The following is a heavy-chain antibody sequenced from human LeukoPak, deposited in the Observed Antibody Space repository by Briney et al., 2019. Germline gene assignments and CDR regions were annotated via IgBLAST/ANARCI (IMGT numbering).Heavy chain of an antibody. CDR1: GGSISSGDYY. D-gene: IGHD3-10*01. CDR2: IYYSGST. V-gene: IGHV4-30-4*08. J-gene: IGHJ5*02. Sequence: SETLSLTCTVSGGSISSGDYYWSWIRQPPGKGLEWIGYIYYSGSTYYNPSLKSRVTISVDTSKNQFSLKLSSVTAADTAVYYCARCYGSGSYPYNWFDPWGQGTLVTVSS. CDR3: ARCYGSGSYPYNWFDP.